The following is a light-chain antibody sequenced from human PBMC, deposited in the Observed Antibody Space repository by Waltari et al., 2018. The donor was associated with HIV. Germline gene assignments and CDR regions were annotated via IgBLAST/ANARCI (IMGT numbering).Light chain of an antibody. Sequence: QSALTQPPSASGSPGQPVTIACTGTSSDVGGYNYVSWYQQYPGKAPKLMIYEVTKRPSGLPGRFSGSKSGNTASLTVSGLQAEDEAYYYCSSYAGSNNYVVFGGGTRLTVL. CDR1: SSDVGGYNY. J-gene: IGLJ2*01. CDR2: EVT. CDR3: SSYAGSNNYVV. V-gene: IGLV2-8*01.